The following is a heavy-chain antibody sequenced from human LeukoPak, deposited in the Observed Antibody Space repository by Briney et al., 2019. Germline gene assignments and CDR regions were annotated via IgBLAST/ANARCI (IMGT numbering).Heavy chain of an antibody. D-gene: IGHD3-22*01. J-gene: IGHJ3*02. CDR2: IYYSGST. CDR1: GGSISSYY. V-gene: IGHV4-59*01. Sequence: SETLSLPCTVSGGSISSYYWIWIRQPPGKGLEWIGYIYYSGSTNYNPSLKSRVTISVDTSKNQFSLKLSSVTAADTAVYYCARGMNTDYYYDSSGSDAFDIWGQGTMVTVSS. CDR3: ARGMNTDYYYDSSGSDAFDI.